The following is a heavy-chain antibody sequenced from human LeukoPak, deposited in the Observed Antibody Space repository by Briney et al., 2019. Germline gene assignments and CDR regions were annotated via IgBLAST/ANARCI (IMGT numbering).Heavy chain of an antibody. CDR3: AKLTSGWYPVDY. CDR1: GFTFSSYA. Sequence: GGSLRLSCAASGFTFSSYAMSWVRQAPGKGREWVSDISGSGGSTYYAHSVKGRFTISRDNSKNTLYLQMNSLRAEDTAVYYCAKLTSGWYPVDYWGQGTLVTVSS. V-gene: IGHV3-23*01. J-gene: IGHJ4*02. CDR2: ISGSGGST. D-gene: IGHD6-19*01.